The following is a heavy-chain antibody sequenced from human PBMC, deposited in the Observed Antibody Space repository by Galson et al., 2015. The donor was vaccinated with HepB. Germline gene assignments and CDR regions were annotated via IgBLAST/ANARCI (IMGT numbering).Heavy chain of an antibody. CDR2: INPNSGGT. D-gene: IGHD3-10*01. CDR1: GYTFTGYY. J-gene: IGHJ6*02. Sequence: SVKVSCKASGYTFTGYYMHWVRQAPGQGLEWMGWINPNSGGTNYAQKFQGWVTMTRDTSISTAYMELSRLRSDDTAVYYCARESITMVRGAPNYGMDVWGQGTTVTVSS. CDR3: ARESITMVRGAPNYGMDV. V-gene: IGHV1-2*04.